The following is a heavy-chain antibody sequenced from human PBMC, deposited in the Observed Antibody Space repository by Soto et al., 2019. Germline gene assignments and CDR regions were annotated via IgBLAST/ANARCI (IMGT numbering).Heavy chain of an antibody. Sequence: QVQLVQSGAEVKKPGASVKVSCKASGYTFTSYAMHWVRQAPGQRLEWMGWINAGNGNTKYSQKFQGRVTITRDTSASTAYMELSSLRSEDTAVYYCARDAYYDFWSGFAYLWGRGTLVTVSS. V-gene: IGHV1-3*01. CDR1: GYTFTSYA. J-gene: IGHJ2*01. CDR3: ARDAYYDFWSGFAYL. D-gene: IGHD3-3*01. CDR2: INAGNGNT.